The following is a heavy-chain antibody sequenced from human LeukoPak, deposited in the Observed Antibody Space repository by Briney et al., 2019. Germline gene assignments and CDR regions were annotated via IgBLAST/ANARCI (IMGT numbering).Heavy chain of an antibody. CDR3: AKLGDDRSGYYYYFHY. V-gene: IGHV1-18*01. Sequence: GASVKVSCKASGYTFLSKGITWVRQAPGQGLEWMGYITTYNGITNYAQNFQGRITMTTDTSTSTAHMELRSLRSDDTAVYYCAKLGDDRSGYYYYFHYWGQGTLVTVSS. CDR1: GYTFLSKG. CDR2: ITTYNGIT. J-gene: IGHJ4*02. D-gene: IGHD3-22*01.